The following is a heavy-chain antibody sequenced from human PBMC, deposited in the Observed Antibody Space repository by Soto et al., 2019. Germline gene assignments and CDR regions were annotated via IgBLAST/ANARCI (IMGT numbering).Heavy chain of an antibody. D-gene: IGHD3-22*01. V-gene: IGHV1-18*01. CDR3: ARSGYYDSSGYYYSDF. CDR2: ISAYNGNT. J-gene: IGHJ4*02. CDR1: GYTFTSYG. Sequence: QVQLVQSGAEVKKPGASVKVSCKASGYTFTSYGISWVRQAPGQGLEWMGWISAYNGNTNYAQKLQGRVTMTTDTSTSTAYMERRSLRYVDTAVYYCARSGYYDSSGYYYSDFWGQGTLVTVSS.